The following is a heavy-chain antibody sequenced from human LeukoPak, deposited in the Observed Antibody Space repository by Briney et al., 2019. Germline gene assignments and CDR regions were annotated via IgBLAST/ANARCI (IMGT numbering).Heavy chain of an antibody. CDR1: GYTFTSYA. CDR2: INAGNGNT. J-gene: IGHJ4*02. Sequence: ASVKVSCKASGYTFTSYAMHWVRQAPGQRLEWMEWINAGNGNTKYSQEFQGRVTITRDTSASTAYMELSSLRSEDMAVYYCAREGFSSGWEPNPFDYWGQGTLVTVSS. V-gene: IGHV1-3*03. D-gene: IGHD6-19*01. CDR3: AREGFSSGWEPNPFDY.